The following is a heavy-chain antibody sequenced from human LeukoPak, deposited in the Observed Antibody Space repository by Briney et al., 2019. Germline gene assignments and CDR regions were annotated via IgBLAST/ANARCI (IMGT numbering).Heavy chain of an antibody. V-gene: IGHV3-64*01. CDR1: GYRFNNYA. J-gene: IGHJ4*02. D-gene: IGHD3-9*01. Sequence: GGSLRLSCAASGYRFNNYAIHWFRQAPGKGLEYVSDINNNGDSTYYANSVKGRFTISRDNSKNTLFLQMGSLTSEDTSVYYCARDYQTGFTGPGGDFWGQGTLVTVSS. CDR2: INNNGDST. CDR3: ARDYQTGFTGPGGDF.